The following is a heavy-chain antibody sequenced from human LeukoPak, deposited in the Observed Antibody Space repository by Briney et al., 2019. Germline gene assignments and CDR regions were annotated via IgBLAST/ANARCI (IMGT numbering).Heavy chain of an antibody. CDR3: ARGYSYFDY. D-gene: IGHD5-18*01. CDR1: GGSLSTHH. Sequence: SETLSLTCVVSGGSLSTHHWSWIRQSPGRGLEWIGYISDSGSTNYNPSLKSRVTISVDTSKNQFSLKLSSVTAADTAVYYCARGYSYFDYWGQGTLVTVSS. J-gene: IGHJ4*02. V-gene: IGHV4-59*11. CDR2: ISDSGST.